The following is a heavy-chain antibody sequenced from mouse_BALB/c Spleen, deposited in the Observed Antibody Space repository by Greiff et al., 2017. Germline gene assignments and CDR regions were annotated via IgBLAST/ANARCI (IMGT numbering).Heavy chain of an antibody. J-gene: IGHJ3*01. CDR1: GYTFTSYW. V-gene: IGHV1-7*01. D-gene: IGHD1-1*01. CDR3: ARSGIYYYGSSYEWFAY. Sequence: QVQLKQSGAELAKPGASVKMSCKASGYTFTSYWMHWVKQRPGQGLEWIGYINPSTGYTEYNQKFKDKATLTADKSSSTAYMQLSSLTSEDSAVYYCARSGIYYYGSSYEWFAYWGQGTLVTVSA. CDR2: INPSTGYT.